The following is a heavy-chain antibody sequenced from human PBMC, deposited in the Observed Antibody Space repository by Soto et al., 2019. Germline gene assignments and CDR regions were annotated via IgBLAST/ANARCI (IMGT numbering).Heavy chain of an antibody. Sequence: PSETLSLTFIVSGGSISSYYWSWIRQPPGKGLEWIAYTSYSGTTSYNPSLKSRVTMSVDTSKKQFSLKLTSVTAADTAVYFCARADYEILTGSYAMDVWGQGTTVTVSS. CDR3: ARADYEILTGSYAMDV. V-gene: IGHV4-59*12. D-gene: IGHD3-9*01. J-gene: IGHJ6*02. CDR1: GGSISSYY. CDR2: TSYSGTT.